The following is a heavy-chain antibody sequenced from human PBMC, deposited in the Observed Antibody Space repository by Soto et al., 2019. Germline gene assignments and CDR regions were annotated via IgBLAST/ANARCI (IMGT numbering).Heavy chain of an antibody. CDR3: ARDPYYDFWSGYSNYYYYGMDV. V-gene: IGHV4-61*01. J-gene: IGHJ6*02. D-gene: IGHD3-3*01. CDR2: IYYSGST. CDR1: GGSVSSGSYY. Sequence: SETLSLTCTVSGGSVSSGSYYWSWIRQPPGKGLEWIGYIYYSGSTNYNPSLKSRVTISVGTSKNQFSLKLSSVTAADTAVYYCARDPYYDFWSGYSNYYYYGMDVWGQGTTVTVSS.